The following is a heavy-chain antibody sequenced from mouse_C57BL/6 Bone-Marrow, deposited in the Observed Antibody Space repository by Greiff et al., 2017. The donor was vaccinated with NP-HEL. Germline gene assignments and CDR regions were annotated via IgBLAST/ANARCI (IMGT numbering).Heavy chain of an antibody. CDR1: GYTFTDYN. CDR2: INPNNGGT. D-gene: IGHD1-1*01. CDR3: ARGGLRYYGSSPYYFDY. Sequence: DVQLQESGPELVKPGASVKIPCKASGYTFTDYNMDWVKQSHGKSLEWIGDINPNNGGTIYNQKFKGKATLTVDKSSSTAYMELRSLTSEDTAVYYCARGGLRYYGSSPYYFDYWGQGTTLTVSS. V-gene: IGHV1-18*01. J-gene: IGHJ2*01.